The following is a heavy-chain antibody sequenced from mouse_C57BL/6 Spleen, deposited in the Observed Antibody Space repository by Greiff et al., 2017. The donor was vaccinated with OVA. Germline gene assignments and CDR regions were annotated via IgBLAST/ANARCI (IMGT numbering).Heavy chain of an antibody. CDR2: INPNNGGT. CDR1: GYTFTDYY. D-gene: IGHD1-1*01. J-gene: IGHJ2*01. V-gene: IGHV1-26*01. CDR3: ARLYGDYFDY. Sequence: EVQLQQSGPELVKPGASVKISCKASGYTFTDYYMNWVKQSHGKSLEWIGDINPNNGGTSYNQKFKGKATLTVDKSSSTAYMELRSLTSEDSAVYYCARLYGDYFDYWGQGTTLTVSS.